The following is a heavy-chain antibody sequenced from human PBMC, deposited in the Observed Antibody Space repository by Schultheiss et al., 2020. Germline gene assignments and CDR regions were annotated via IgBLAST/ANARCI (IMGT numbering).Heavy chain of an antibody. CDR1: GGSISSGGYY. CDR2: IYYSGST. V-gene: IGHV4-31*03. J-gene: IGHJ4*02. Sequence: SQTLSLTCTVSGGSISSGGYYWSWIRQHPGKGLEWIGYIYYSGSTYYNPSLKSRVTISVDTSKNQFSLKLSSVTAADTAVYYCASLKNFWSGYYHSHWGQGTLVTVSS. D-gene: IGHD3-3*01. CDR3: ASLKNFWSGYYHSH.